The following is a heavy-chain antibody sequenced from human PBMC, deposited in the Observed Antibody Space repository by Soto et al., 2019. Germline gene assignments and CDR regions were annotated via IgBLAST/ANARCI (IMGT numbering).Heavy chain of an antibody. Sequence: SETLSLTCAVSGGSISSSNWWSWVRQPPEKGLEWIGEIYHSGSTNYNPSLKSRVTISVDKSKNQFSLKLSSVTAADTAVYYCARDEYSSSWFRYFDYWGQGTLVTVS. CDR1: GGSISSSNW. CDR3: ARDEYSSSWFRYFDY. J-gene: IGHJ4*02. D-gene: IGHD6-13*01. V-gene: IGHV4-4*02. CDR2: IYHSGST.